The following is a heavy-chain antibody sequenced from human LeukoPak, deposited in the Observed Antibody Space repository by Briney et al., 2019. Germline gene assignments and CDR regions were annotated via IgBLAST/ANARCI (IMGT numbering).Heavy chain of an antibody. CDR3: AKYSSSTGLSRWFDP. V-gene: IGHV5-51*01. D-gene: IGHD4-11*01. CDR2: IYPGDSDT. CDR1: GNDFTGYW. Sequence: GESLKISCKGSGNDFTGYWIAWVRQKPGKGLEWMGIIYPGDSDTRYSPSFQGQVTISADKSISTAYLHWNSLEASDTALCYCAKYSSSTGLSRWFDPWGQGTLVTVSS. J-gene: IGHJ5*02.